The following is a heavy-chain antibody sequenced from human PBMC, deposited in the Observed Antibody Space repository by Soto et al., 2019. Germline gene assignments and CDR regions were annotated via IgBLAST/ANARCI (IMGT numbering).Heavy chain of an antibody. J-gene: IGHJ3*02. Sequence: ASVKVSCKASGYTFTSYAMHWVRPAPGQRLEWMGWINAVNGNTKYSQKFQGRVTITTDKSTSTAYMELSSLRSEDTAVYYCARSRTTSDAFDIWGQGTMVTVSS. V-gene: IGHV1-3*01. CDR1: GYTFTSYA. CDR3: ARSRTTSDAFDI. CDR2: INAVNGNT. D-gene: IGHD4-17*01.